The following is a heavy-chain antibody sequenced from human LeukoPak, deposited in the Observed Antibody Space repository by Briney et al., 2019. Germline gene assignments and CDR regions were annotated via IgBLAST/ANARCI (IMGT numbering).Heavy chain of an antibody. CDR2: IYYSGGT. V-gene: IGHV4-39*07. CDR3: VRDSRINWYYN. D-gene: IGHD1-7*01. Sequence: SETLSLTCTASGAFISDRSHYWGWMRQPPGKGLEWIGTIYYSGGTYYNPSLQSRVSISIDTSKNLFSLSLNSVTAADTAVYFCVRDSRINWYYNWGQGTLVTVSS. CDR1: GAFISDRSHY. J-gene: IGHJ4*02.